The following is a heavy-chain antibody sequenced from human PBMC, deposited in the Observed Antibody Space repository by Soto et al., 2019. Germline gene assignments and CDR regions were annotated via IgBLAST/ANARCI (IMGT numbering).Heavy chain of an antibody. J-gene: IGHJ6*02. CDR3: AREYSSSPGKDYYYYGMDV. D-gene: IGHD6-6*01. V-gene: IGHV6-1*01. CDR1: GDSVSSNSAA. Sequence: SQTLSLTCAISGDSVSSNSAAWNWIRQSPSRGLEWLGRTYYRSKWYNDYAVSVKSRITINPDTSKNQFSLQLNSVTPEDTAVYYCAREYSSSPGKDYYYYGMDVWGQGTTVTSP. CDR2: TYYRSKWYN.